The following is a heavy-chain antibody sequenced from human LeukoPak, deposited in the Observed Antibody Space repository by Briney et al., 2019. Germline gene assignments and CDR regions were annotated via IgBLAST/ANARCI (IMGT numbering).Heavy chain of an antibody. D-gene: IGHD3-10*01. CDR1: GFTFDDYA. CDR3: ARGENGSFDH. J-gene: IGHJ4*02. V-gene: IGHV3-9*01. CDR2: ISWNSGSI. Sequence: GGSLRLSCAASGFTFDDYAMHWVRQAPGKGLEWVSGISWNSGSIGYADSVKGRFTISRDNAKNSLYLQMNSLRAEDTAFYYCARGENGSFDHWGQGTLVIVSS.